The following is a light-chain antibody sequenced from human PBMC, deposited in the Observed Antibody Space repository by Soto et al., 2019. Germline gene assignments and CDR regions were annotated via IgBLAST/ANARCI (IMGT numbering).Light chain of an antibody. CDR2: WAS. V-gene: IGKV4-1*01. CDR3: QQYYSTPLT. J-gene: IGKJ4*01. CDR1: QTVLYSSNNKNY. Sequence: DIVLTQSPDSLAVSLGERATINCKSSQTVLYSSNNKNYLAWYQQKPGQPPKLLIYWASTRQSGVPDRFSGSGSGTDFTHTISSPQTEDVAVDYCQQYYSTPLTFGGGTKVELK.